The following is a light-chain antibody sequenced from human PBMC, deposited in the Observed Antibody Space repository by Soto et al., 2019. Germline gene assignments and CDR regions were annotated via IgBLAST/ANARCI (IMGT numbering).Light chain of an antibody. CDR1: QSVSSY. J-gene: IGKJ1*01. CDR2: GAS. CDR3: QQRSNLPRT. Sequence: EIVLTQSPATLSLSPGERATLSCRASQSVSSYLAWYQQKPGQAPRLLIYGASNRATGIPARFSGSGSETDFTLTISSLEPEDFAVYYCQQRSNLPRTFGQGTKVEIK. V-gene: IGKV3-11*01.